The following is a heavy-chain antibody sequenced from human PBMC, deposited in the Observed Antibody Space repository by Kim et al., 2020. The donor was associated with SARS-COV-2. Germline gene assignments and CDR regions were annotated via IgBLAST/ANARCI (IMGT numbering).Heavy chain of an antibody. J-gene: IGHJ4*02. V-gene: IGHV4-39*01. D-gene: IGHD4-17*01. Sequence: SLTSRVTISVDTSKNQFSLKLSSVTAADTAVYYCARVGRGMTTVPPAFNWGQGTLVTVSS. CDR3: ARVGRGMTTVPPAFN.